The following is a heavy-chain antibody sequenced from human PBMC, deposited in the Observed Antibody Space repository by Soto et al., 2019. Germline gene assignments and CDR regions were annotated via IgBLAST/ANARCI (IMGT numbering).Heavy chain of an antibody. J-gene: IGHJ4*02. CDR2: ISAYNGNT. CDR3: AGGGYDILTGYFTLDY. V-gene: IGHV1-18*01. Sequence: ASVKVSCKASGYTFTSYGISWVRQAPGQGLEWMGWISAYNGNTNYAQKLQGRVTMTTDTSTGTAYMELRSLRSDDTAVYYCAGGGYDILTGYFTLDYWGQGTLVTVSS. D-gene: IGHD3-9*01. CDR1: GYTFTSYG.